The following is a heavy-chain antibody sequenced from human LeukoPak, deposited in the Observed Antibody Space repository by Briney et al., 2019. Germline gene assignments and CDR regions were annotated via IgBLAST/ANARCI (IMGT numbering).Heavy chain of an antibody. D-gene: IGHD2-15*01. Sequence: AAVKVSCKASGYTFTSYDINWVRQATGQGLEWMGWMNPNSGNTGYAQKFQGRVTMTRNTSISTAYMELSSLRSEDTAVYYCARGLMVGAAYYYYYMDVWGKGTTVTVSS. J-gene: IGHJ6*03. CDR3: ARGLMVGAAYYYYYMDV. CDR1: GYTFTSYD. CDR2: MNPNSGNT. V-gene: IGHV1-8*01.